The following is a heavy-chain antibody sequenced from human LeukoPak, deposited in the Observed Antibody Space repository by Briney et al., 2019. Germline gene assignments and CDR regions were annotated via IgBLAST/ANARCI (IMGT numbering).Heavy chain of an antibody. CDR3: AKETSPTYYYGSGTYSPLDY. D-gene: IGHD3-10*01. J-gene: IGHJ4*02. Sequence: PGGSLRLSCAASGFTFSSYSMNWVRQAPGKGLECVSVTSGSGGSTYYADSVKGRFTISRDNSKNLLYLQMNSLRAEDTAVYYCAKETSPTYYYGSGTYSPLDYWSQGTLVTVSS. V-gene: IGHV3-23*01. CDR1: GFTFSSYS. CDR2: TSGSGGST.